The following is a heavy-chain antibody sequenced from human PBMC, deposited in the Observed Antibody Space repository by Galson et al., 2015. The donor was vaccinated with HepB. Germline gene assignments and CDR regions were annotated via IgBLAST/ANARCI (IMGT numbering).Heavy chain of an antibody. J-gene: IGHJ6*02. CDR1: GFTFSDYY. Sequence: SLRLSCAASGFTFSDYYMSWIRQAPGKGLEWVSYIGSSSSYTNYADSVKGRFTISRDNAKNSLYLQMNSLRAEDTAVYYCARGPTRNFRYYGMDVWGQGTTVTVSS. CDR2: IGSSSSYT. V-gene: IGHV3-11*06. D-gene: IGHD3-9*01. CDR3: ARGPTRNFRYYGMDV.